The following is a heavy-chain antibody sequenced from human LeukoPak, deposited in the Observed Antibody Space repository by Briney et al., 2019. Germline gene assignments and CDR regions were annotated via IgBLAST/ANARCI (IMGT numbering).Heavy chain of an antibody. J-gene: IGHJ4*02. Sequence: SETLSLTCAVCGGSFSGYYWSWLRQPPGKGLEWIGEINHSGSTNYNPSLKSRVTISVDTSKNQFSLKLSSVTAADTAVYYCAESIAVAGHYFDYWGQGTLVTVSS. CDR1: GGSFSGYY. CDR2: INHSGST. D-gene: IGHD6-19*01. V-gene: IGHV4-34*01. CDR3: AESIAVAGHYFDY.